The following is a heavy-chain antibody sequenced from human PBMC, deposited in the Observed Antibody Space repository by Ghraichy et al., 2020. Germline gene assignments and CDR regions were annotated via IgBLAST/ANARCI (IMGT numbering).Heavy chain of an antibody. Sequence: ASVKVSCKASGYTFTSNDINWVRQATGQGLEWMGWMNPNSGNTGYAQKFQGRVTMTRNTSISTAYMELSSLRSEDTAVYYCARRRGRMTTLNSYDFGLWGQGTLVIVSS. CDR3: ARRRGRMTTLNSYDFGL. CDR1: GYTFTSND. D-gene: IGHD4-17*01. J-gene: IGHJ4*02. V-gene: IGHV1-8*01. CDR2: MNPNSGNT.